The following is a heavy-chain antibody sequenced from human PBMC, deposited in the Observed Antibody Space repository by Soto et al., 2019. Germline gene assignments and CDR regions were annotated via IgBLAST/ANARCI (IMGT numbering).Heavy chain of an antibody. D-gene: IGHD4-17*01. Sequence: EVQLVESGGGVVQPGGSLKVSCAASGFTFSDHHMDWVRQAPGKGLEWVGRTGNKAHSYSTSYAASVKDRFTIPRDDSKISLHLQMNILKTEDTAVYYCARAGYGGNSDYWGQGTLVTVSS. V-gene: IGHV3-72*01. CDR2: TGNKAHSYST. CDR3: ARAGYGGNSDY. J-gene: IGHJ4*02. CDR1: GFTFSDHH.